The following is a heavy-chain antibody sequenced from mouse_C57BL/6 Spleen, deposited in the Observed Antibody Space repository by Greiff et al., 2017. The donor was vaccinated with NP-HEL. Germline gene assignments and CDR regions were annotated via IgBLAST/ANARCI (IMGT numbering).Heavy chain of an antibody. J-gene: IGHJ2*01. Sequence: LQQSGAELVRPGASVKMSCKASGYTFTSYNMHWVKQTPGQGLEWIGAIYPGNGDTSYNQKFKGKATLTVDKSSSTAYMQLSSLTSEDSSVFYCARCHDYDPYFDYWGQGTTLTVSS. V-gene: IGHV1-12*01. CDR3: ARCHDYDPYFDY. CDR2: IYPGNGDT. D-gene: IGHD2-4*01. CDR1: GYTFTSYN.